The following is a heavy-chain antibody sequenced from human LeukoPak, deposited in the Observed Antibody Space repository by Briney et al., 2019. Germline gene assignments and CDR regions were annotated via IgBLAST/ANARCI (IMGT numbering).Heavy chain of an antibody. D-gene: IGHD6-13*01. CDR2: INHRGST. CDR3: ARGSAGDDAFDS. J-gene: IGHJ3*02. Sequence: TSETLSLTCAVYGGSFSGYYWSWIRQPPGKGLEWIGEINHRGSTNYNPSLKSRVTISVDTSKNQFSLKLSSVTAADTAVYYCARGSAGDDAFDSWGQGTMVTVSS. V-gene: IGHV4-34*01. CDR1: GGSFSGYY.